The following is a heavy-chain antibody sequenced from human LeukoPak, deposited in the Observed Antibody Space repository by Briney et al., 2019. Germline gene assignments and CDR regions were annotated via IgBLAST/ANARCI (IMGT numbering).Heavy chain of an antibody. D-gene: IGHD6-13*01. CDR1: GGSISSSSYY. CDR2: IYYSGST. Sequence: TSETLSLTCTVSGGSISSSSYYWGWIRQPPGKGLEWIGSIYYSGSTYYNPSLKSRVTISVDTSKNQFSLKLSSVTAADTAVYYCAREGITAAADYWGQGTLVTVSS. CDR3: AREGITAAADY. V-gene: IGHV4-39*02. J-gene: IGHJ4*02.